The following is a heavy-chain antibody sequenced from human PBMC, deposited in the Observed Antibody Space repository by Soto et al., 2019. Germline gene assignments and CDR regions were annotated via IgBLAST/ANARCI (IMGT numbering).Heavy chain of an antibody. Sequence: EVQLVESGGDLVQPGGSLRLSCAASGFTFSSYSMNWVRQAPGKGLEWVSYISSSTSTMYYADSVKGRFTISRDNAKNSLYLQMNSLRDEDTAVYYCARVAVGAAPGSNFDSWGQGTLVTVSS. CDR1: GFTFSSYS. CDR3: ARVAVGAAPGSNFDS. J-gene: IGHJ4*02. D-gene: IGHD2-15*01. CDR2: ISSSTSTM. V-gene: IGHV3-48*02.